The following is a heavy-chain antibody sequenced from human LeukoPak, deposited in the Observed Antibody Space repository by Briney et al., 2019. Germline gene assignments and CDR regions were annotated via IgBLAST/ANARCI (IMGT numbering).Heavy chain of an antibody. CDR1: GYTLTELS. CDR2: FDPEDGET. D-gene: IGHD3-22*01. J-gene: IGHJ4*02. Sequence: ASVKVSCKASGYTLTELSMHWVRQAPGKGLEWMGGFDPEDGETIYAQKFQGRVTMTEDTSTDTAYMELSSLRSEDTAVYYCATVAGGDSSGYCLDYWGQGTLVTVSS. V-gene: IGHV1-24*01. CDR3: ATVAGGDSSGYCLDY.